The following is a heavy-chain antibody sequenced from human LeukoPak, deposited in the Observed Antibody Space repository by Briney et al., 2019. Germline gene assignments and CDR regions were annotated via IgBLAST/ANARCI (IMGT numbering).Heavy chain of an antibody. V-gene: IGHV4-59*02. J-gene: IGHJ6*03. CDR3: ARDVNWNYMDYYYYIDV. CDR1: GGSVSDYY. CDR2: FYSGSS. Sequence: SETLSLTCSVSGGSVSDYYWSWIRQSPGKGPEWIGYFYSGSSRFNPSLKSRVAISVDTSNNQFSLKLTSVTAADTAVYYCARDVNWNYMDYYYYIDVWGKGTSVIVSS. D-gene: IGHD1-7*01.